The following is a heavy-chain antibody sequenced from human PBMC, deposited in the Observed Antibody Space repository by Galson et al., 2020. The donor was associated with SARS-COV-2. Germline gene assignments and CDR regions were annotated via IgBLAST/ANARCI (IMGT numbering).Heavy chain of an antibody. J-gene: IGHJ2*01. D-gene: IGHD3-22*01. CDR3: ARPGVNMIVLVTVPGWYFDL. V-gene: IGHV4-38-2*02. CDR2: VYPSGTA. Sequence: SETLSLTCTVSGYSVSTTNYWGWVRQPPGRGLEWIGSVYPSGTAYYNPSLKSRVTISVDTSKNQFSLRLDSVTAADTALYYCARPGVNMIVLVTVPGWYFDLWGRGTLVTVSS. CDR1: GYSVSTTNY.